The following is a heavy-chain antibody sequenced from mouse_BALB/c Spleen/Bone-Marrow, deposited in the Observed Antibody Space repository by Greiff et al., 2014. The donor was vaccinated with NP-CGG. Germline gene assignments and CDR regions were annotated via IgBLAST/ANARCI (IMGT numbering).Heavy chain of an antibody. J-gene: IGHJ2*01. Sequence: EVQGVESGGGLVQPGGSLRLSCATSWFTFTDYYMSWVRQPPGKALEWLGFIRNKANGYTTEYSASVKGRFTISRDNSQSILYLQMNILRAEDSATYYCARDRGLLRFDYWGQGTTLTVSS. CDR3: ARDRGLLRFDY. D-gene: IGHD2-3*01. CDR2: IRNKANGYTT. V-gene: IGHV7-3*02. CDR1: WFTFTDYY.